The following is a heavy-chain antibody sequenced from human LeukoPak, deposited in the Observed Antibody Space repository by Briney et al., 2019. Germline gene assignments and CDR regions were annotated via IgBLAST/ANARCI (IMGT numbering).Heavy chain of an antibody. CDR3: ATSKATPDAFDI. CDR2: IYHSGST. CDR1: GGSISSSSYY. V-gene: IGHV4-39*01. Sequence: SETLSLTCTVSGGSISSSSYYWGWIRQPPGKGLEWIGSIYHSGSTYYNPSLKSRVTISVDTSKNQFSLKLSSVTAADTAVYYCATSKATPDAFDIWGQGTMVTVSS. D-gene: IGHD1-26*01. J-gene: IGHJ3*02.